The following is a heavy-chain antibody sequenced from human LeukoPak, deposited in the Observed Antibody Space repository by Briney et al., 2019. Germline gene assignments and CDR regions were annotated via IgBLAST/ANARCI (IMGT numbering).Heavy chain of an antibody. CDR1: GYSFTSYW. D-gene: IGHD3-3*01. CDR2: IYPGDSDT. J-gene: IGHJ5*02. V-gene: IGHV5-51*01. CDR3: ARSITIFGVALGGFDP. Sequence: GESLKISCKGSGYSFTSYWIGWVRQMPGKGLEWMGIIYPGDSDTRYSPSFQGQVTISADKSISTAYLQWSSLKASDTAMYYCARSITIFGVALGGFDPWGQGTLVTVSS.